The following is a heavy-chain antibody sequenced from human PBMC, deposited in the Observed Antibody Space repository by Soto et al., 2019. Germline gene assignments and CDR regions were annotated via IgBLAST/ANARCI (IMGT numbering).Heavy chain of an antibody. Sequence: PGGSLRLSCAASGFTFSSYAMHWVRQAPGKGLEWVAVISYDGSNKYYADSVKGRFTISRDNSKNTLYLQMNSLRAEDTAVYYCARAGAATYYYDSSGYYYDYWGQGTLVTVSS. V-gene: IGHV3-30-3*01. D-gene: IGHD3-22*01. CDR3: ARAGAATYYYDSSGYYYDY. CDR2: ISYDGSNK. CDR1: GFTFSSYA. J-gene: IGHJ4*02.